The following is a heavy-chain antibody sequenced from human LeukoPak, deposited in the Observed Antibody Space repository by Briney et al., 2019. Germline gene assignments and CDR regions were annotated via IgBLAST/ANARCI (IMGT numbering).Heavy chain of an antibody. CDR3: ARDGDYYDSSGYYY. Sequence: GGSLRLSCAASGFTFSSSSISWVRQAPGKGLEWVSVIYSGGSTYYADSVKGRFTISRDNSKNTLYLQMNSLRAEDTAVYYCARDGDYYDSSGYYYWGQGTLVTVSS. D-gene: IGHD3-22*01. CDR2: IYSGGST. V-gene: IGHV3-53*01. CDR1: GFTFSSSS. J-gene: IGHJ4*02.